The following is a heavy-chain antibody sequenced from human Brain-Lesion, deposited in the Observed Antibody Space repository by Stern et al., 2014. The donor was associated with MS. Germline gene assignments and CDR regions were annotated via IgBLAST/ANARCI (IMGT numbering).Heavy chain of an antibody. V-gene: IGHV3-30*18. CDR2: ISYDGSDK. D-gene: IGHD3-16*02. J-gene: IGHJ4*02. Sequence: VQLVESGGGVVPPGRPLILSCAASGFTFSSFGMHWVRQAPGKGLEWVAGISYDGSDKYYADSVKGRFTISRENSKNTLYMEMISLKVDDTAVYYCAKDRYWLTYVFDSFGRGSLVTVSS. CDR1: GFTFSSFG. CDR3: AKDRYWLTYVFDS.